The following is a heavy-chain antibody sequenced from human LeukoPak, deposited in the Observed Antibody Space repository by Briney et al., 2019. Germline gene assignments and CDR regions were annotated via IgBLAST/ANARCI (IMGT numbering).Heavy chain of an antibody. CDR3: ARNRGGIAVYYFDY. CDR1: GGSFSGYY. J-gene: IGHJ4*02. CDR2: INHSGST. Sequence: SETLSLTCAVYGGSFSGYYWSWIRQPPGKGLEWIGEINHSGSTNYNPSLNSRVTISVDTSENQFSLKLSSVTAADTAVYYCARNRGGIAVYYFDYWGQGTLVTVSS. D-gene: IGHD6-19*01. V-gene: IGHV4-34*01.